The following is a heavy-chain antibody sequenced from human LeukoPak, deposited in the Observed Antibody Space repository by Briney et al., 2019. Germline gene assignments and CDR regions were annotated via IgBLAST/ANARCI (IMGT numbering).Heavy chain of an antibody. Sequence: SVKVSCKASGGTFSSYAISWVRQAPGQGLEWMGGIIPIFGTANYAQKFQGRVTITTDESTSTAYTELSSLRSEDTAVYYCAQGLRYFDWLKAFDIWGQGTMVTVSS. J-gene: IGHJ3*02. CDR2: IIPIFGTA. CDR1: GGTFSSYA. CDR3: AQGLRYFDWLKAFDI. V-gene: IGHV1-69*05. D-gene: IGHD3-9*01.